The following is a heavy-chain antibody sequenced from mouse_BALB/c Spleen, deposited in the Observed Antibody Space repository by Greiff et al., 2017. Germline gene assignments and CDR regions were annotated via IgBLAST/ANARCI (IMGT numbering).Heavy chain of an antibody. CDR3: ARGSYYGNYYAMDY. D-gene: IGHD2-1*01. Sequence: VKLKESGPGLVAPSQSLSITCTVSGFSLTSYGVHWVRQPPGKGLEWLGVIWAGGSTNYNSALMSRLSISKDNSKSQVFLKMNSLQTDDTAMYYCARGSYYGNYYAMDYWGQGTSVTVSS. J-gene: IGHJ4*01. CDR2: IWAGGST. V-gene: IGHV2-9*02. CDR1: GFSLTSYG.